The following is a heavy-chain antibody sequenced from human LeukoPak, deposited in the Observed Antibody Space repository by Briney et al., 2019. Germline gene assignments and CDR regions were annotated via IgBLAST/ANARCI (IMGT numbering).Heavy chain of an antibody. J-gene: IGHJ3*02. Sequence: SETLSLTCTVSGGSISSGNYYWSWIRQPPGKGLEWIGYIYYSGSTYYNPSLKSRVTISVDTSKNQFSLKLSSVTAADTAVYYCARGGYYDSSGYPPIRAFDIWGQGTMVTVSS. CDR2: IYYSGST. D-gene: IGHD3-22*01. CDR3: ARGGYYDSSGYPPIRAFDI. V-gene: IGHV4-30-4*01. CDR1: GGSISSGNYY.